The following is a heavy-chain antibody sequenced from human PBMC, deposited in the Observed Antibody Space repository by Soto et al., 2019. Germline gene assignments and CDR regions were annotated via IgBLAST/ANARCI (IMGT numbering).Heavy chain of an antibody. V-gene: IGHV5-51*01. D-gene: IGHD3-22*01. CDR3: ARVSSKYYYDSSGYFEY. J-gene: IGHJ4*02. CDR1: GYSFTSYW. Sequence: GESLKISCEGSGYSFTSYWIGWVRQMPGKGLEWMGIIYPGDSDTRYSPSFQGQVTISADKSISTAYLQWSSLKASDTAMYYCARVSSKYYYDSSGYFEYWGQGTLVTVSS. CDR2: IYPGDSDT.